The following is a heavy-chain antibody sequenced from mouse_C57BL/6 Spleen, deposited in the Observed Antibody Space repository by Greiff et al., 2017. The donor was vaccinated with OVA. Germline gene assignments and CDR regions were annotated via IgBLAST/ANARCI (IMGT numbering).Heavy chain of an antibody. Sequence: VQLQQPGAELVKPGASVKLSCKASGYTFTSYWMHWVKQSPGQGLEWIGMIHPNSGSTNSNEKFESKATLTVDKSSSTAYMQLSSLTSEDSAVYYCASGRTTVEPFAYWGQGTLVTVSA. CDR2: IHPNSGST. J-gene: IGHJ3*01. D-gene: IGHD1-1*01. CDR1: GYTFTSYW. V-gene: IGHV1-64*01. CDR3: ASGRTTVEPFAY.